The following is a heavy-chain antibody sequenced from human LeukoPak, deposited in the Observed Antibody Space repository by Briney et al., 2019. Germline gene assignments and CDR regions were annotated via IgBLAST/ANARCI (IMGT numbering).Heavy chain of an antibody. D-gene: IGHD2-15*01. V-gene: IGHV3-21*01. CDR1: GFTFSSYS. J-gene: IGHJ4*02. Sequence: PGGSLRLSCAASGFTFSSYSMNRVRQAPGKGLEWVSSISNSSSYIYYADSVKGRFTISRDNAKNSLYLQMNSLRAEDTAVYYCARGGYCSGGSCKYYFDYWGQGTLVTVSS. CDR3: ARGGYCSGGSCKYYFDY. CDR2: ISNSSSYI.